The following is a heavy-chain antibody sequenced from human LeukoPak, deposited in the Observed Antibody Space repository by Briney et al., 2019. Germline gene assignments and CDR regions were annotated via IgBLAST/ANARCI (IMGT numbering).Heavy chain of an antibody. CDR1: GFAFSRYW. D-gene: IGHD1-26*01. V-gene: IGHV3-7*03. CDR2: IKEDRFEQ. CDR3: VRDRGTYRPIDY. J-gene: IGHJ4*02. Sequence: GGSLRLSCAASGFAFSRYWMTWVRQAPGKGLEWVANIKEDRFEQDYVDSVRGRFTVSRDNAQNSVYLQMNSLRVEDTAIYYCVRDRGTYRPIDYWGQGTLVTVSS.